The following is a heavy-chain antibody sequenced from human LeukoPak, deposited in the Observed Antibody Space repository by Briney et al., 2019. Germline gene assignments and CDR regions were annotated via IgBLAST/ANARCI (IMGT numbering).Heavy chain of an antibody. CDR1: GGTFSNSG. CDR2: IIPIFGTP. Sequence: SVKVSCKASGGTFSNSGFSWVRQAPGQGLEWVGRIIPIFGTPNYAHKFQGRVTITADKSTSTAYMELSSLTSEDSAVYYCARDRYYGGETPFDYWGQGTLVTVSS. V-gene: IGHV1-69*06. J-gene: IGHJ4*02. CDR3: ARDRYYGGETPFDY. D-gene: IGHD4-23*01.